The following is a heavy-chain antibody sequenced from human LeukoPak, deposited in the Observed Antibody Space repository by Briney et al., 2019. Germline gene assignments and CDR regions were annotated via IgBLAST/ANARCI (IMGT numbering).Heavy chain of an antibody. CDR2: IKQDGSEK. D-gene: IGHD3-10*01. CDR1: GFTFSSYW. Sequence: GGSLRLSCAASGFTFSSYWMSWVRQAPGKGLEWVANIKQDGSEKYYVDSVKGRFTISRDNAKNSLYLQMNSLRAEDTAVYYCARVKDSYYYGSGSPAPDYWGQGTLVTVSS. J-gene: IGHJ4*02. V-gene: IGHV3-7*01. CDR3: ARVKDSYYYGSGSPAPDY.